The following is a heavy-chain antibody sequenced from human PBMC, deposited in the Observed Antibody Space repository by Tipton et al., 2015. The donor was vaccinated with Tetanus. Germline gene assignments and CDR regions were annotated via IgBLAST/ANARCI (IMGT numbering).Heavy chain of an antibody. D-gene: IGHD6-25*01. CDR3: ARMQRYGMDV. J-gene: IGHJ6*02. CDR2: INHSGST. Sequence: TLSLTCAVYGGSFSGFYWSWIRQPPGKGLEWIGEINHSGSTNYNPSLKSRVTTSVDTSKNQFSLRLNSVTAADTAVYYCARMQRYGMDVWGQGTMVTVSS. CDR1: GGSFSGFY. V-gene: IGHV4-34*01.